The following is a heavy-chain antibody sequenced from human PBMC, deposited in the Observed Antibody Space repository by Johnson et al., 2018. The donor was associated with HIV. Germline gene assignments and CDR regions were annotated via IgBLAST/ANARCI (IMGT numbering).Heavy chain of an antibody. CDR1: GFTFDDYG. CDR3: AKIAVAGTYHDAFDI. CDR2: IRYDGSNT. V-gene: IGHV3-30*02. D-gene: IGHD6-19*01. J-gene: IGHJ3*02. Sequence: QVQLVESGGGVVRPGGSLRLSCAASGFTFDDYGMHWVRQGPGKGLEWVAFIRYDGSNTYYADSVKGRFTISRDNSKNTLYMQMNSLRAEDTAVYYCAKIAVAGTYHDAFDIWGQGTMVTVSS.